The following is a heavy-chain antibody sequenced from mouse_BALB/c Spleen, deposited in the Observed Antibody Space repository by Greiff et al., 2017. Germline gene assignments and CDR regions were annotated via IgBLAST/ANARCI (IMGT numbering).Heavy chain of an antibody. Sequence: EVMLVESGGDLVKPGGSLTLSCAASGFTFSSYGMCWVRPTPHKRLAWVATISSGGSYTYYPDSVKGRITISRYNAKNTLYLQMSSLKSEDTAMYYCAIGTMNETGLCMDYGGQGTTVTGSS. CDR1: GFTFSSYG. CDR3: AIGTMNETGLCMDY. J-gene: IGHJ4*01. V-gene: IGHV5-6*01. CDR2: ISSGGSYT. D-gene: IGHD2-4*01.